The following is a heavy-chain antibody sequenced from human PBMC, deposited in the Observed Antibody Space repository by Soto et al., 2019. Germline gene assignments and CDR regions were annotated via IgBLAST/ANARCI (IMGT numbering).Heavy chain of an antibody. Sequence: EVRLVESGGGLVKPGGSLRLSCAASGFTFNKYSMNWVRQAPGKGLEWVSSITSKTGDQYYADSVKGRFIISRDNTNNSLSLQVTSLRDEDTAVYYCARYLMPNDRGLGDLAYWGQGTLVTVSS. CDR1: GFTFNKYS. J-gene: IGHJ4*02. D-gene: IGHD3-22*01. CDR2: ITSKTGDQ. V-gene: IGHV3-21*02. CDR3: ARYLMPNDRGLGDLAY.